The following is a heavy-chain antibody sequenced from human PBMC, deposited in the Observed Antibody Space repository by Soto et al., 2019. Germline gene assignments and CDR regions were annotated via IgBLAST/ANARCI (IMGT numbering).Heavy chain of an antibody. CDR1: GYTFTTYG. V-gene: IGHV1-18*01. J-gene: IGHJ4*02. CDR2: ISTYNGNT. Sequence: QVQLVQSGAEVKKPGASVRVSCKASGYTFTTYGFSWVRQAPGQGLEWMGWISTYNGNTNYAQNLQGRVTMTTDASTSTAYMELRSLRSDDTAVYYCARDDYGDYDDWGQGTLVTVSS. CDR3: ARDDYGDYDD. D-gene: IGHD4-17*01.